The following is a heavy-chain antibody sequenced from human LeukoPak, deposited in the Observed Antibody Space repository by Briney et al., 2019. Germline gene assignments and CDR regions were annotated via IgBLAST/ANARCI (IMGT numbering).Heavy chain of an antibody. Sequence: ASVKVSCKASGYTFTSYYMHWVRQAPGQGLEWMGIINPSGGSTSYAQKFQGRVTMTRDTSTSTVYMELSSLRADDTAVYYCARYIPIDIAMAAYWYFDLWGRGTLVTVSS. CDR3: ARYIPIDIAMAAYWYFDL. CDR2: INPSGGST. CDR1: GYTFTSYY. J-gene: IGHJ2*01. V-gene: IGHV1-46*01. D-gene: IGHD6-19*01.